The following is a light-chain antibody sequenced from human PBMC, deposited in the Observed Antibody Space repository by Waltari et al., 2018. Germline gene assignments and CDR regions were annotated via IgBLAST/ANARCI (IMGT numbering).Light chain of an antibody. V-gene: IGLV2-11*01. CDR3: CSYAGSYTWV. J-gene: IGLJ3*02. Sequence: QSALTQPRSLSGSPGQSVTISCTGIFRDFTASDHLPWYQQHPGKAPKLITYGVTERPAGVPHRFSGSKSGDTASLTISGLQADDEADYYCCSYAGSYTWVFGGGTKLTVL. CDR2: GVT. CDR1: FRDFTASDH.